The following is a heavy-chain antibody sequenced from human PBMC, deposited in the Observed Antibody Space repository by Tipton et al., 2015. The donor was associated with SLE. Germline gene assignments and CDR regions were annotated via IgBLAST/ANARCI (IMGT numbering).Heavy chain of an antibody. V-gene: IGHV4-34*01. CDR3: ARGPDTIQGTFQH. D-gene: IGHD3-3*01. Sequence: TLSLTCAVYGGSFSGYYWSWIRQPQGKGLEWIGEINHSGSTNYNPSLKSRVTISVDTSKNQFSLKLSSVTAADTAVYYCARGPDTIQGTFQHWGQGTLVAVSS. CDR2: INHSGST. J-gene: IGHJ1*01. CDR1: GGSFSGYY.